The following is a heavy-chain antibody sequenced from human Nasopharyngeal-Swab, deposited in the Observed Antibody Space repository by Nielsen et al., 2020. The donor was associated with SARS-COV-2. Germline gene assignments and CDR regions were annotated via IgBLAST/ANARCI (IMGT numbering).Heavy chain of an antibody. CDR1: GYSFTSYW. CDR2: LSPGVFDT. J-gene: IGHJ1*01. V-gene: IGHV5-51*01. Sequence: GWSLRLSCKGPGYSFTSYWIGWVRPMPGKGLEWMGILSPGVFDTKFSPSFQGQVTISADKSISTAYLQWSSLKASDTAMYYCARGTGPEYFQHWGQGTLVTVSS. CDR3: ARGTGPEYFQH. D-gene: IGHD3-10*01.